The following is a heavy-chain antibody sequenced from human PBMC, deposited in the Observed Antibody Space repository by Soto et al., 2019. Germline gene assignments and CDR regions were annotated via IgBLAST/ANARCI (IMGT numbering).Heavy chain of an antibody. D-gene: IGHD2-2*02. CDR1: GDSVTNGFY. CDR3: VEYTASHNWFDP. J-gene: IGHJ5*02. V-gene: IGHV4-38-2*02. CDR2: VYPSGNT. Sequence: PSETLSLTCTVSGDSVTNGFYRGWIRQSAGQGLEWLGTVYPSGNTYYNPSVRGRVSMSIDPSKNQFSLSLTSVTAADTARYFCVEYTASHNWFDPWGQGTLVTVSS.